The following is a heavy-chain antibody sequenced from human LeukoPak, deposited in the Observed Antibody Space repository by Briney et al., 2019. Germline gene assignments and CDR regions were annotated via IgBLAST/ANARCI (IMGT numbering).Heavy chain of an antibody. J-gene: IGHJ4*02. Sequence: GGSLRLSCAASGFTFSSAAMTWVRQAPGKGLEWVSTITGSDDRTYYADSVKGRFTISRDYSKNTLHLQMNSLRVEDTAVYYCANLKGGVGATNYFDYWGQGTLVTVSS. CDR2: ITGSDDRT. CDR3: ANLKGGVGATNYFDY. D-gene: IGHD1-26*01. V-gene: IGHV3-23*01. CDR1: GFTFSSAA.